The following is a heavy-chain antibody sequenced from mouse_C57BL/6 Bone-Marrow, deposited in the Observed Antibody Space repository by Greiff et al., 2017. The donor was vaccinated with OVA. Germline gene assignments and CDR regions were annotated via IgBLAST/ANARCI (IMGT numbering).Heavy chain of an antibody. CDR2: IRSKSNNYAT. V-gene: IGHV10-1*01. CDR1: GFSFNTYA. J-gene: IGHJ4*01. D-gene: IGHD1-1*01. Sequence: EVQRVESGGGLVQPKGSLKLSCAASGFSFNTYAMNWVRQAPGKGLEWVARIRSKSNNYATYYADSVKDRFTISRDDSESMLYLQMNNLKTEDTAMYYCVRLYGGPLMDYWGQGTSVTVSS. CDR3: VRLYGGPLMDY.